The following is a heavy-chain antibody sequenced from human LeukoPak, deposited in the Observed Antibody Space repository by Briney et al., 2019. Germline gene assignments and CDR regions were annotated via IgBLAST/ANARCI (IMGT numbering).Heavy chain of an antibody. CDR1: GGSISSGGYY. D-gene: IGHD3-10*01. Sequence: PSETLSLTCTVSGGSISSGGYYWSWIRQHTGTGLEWIGYIYYSGSTYYNPSLKSRVTVSVDTSKNQFSLKLSSVTAADTAVYYCAEGSVGYGHPPVFDYWGQGTLVTVSS. CDR3: AEGSVGYGHPPVFDY. CDR2: IYYSGST. V-gene: IGHV4-31*03. J-gene: IGHJ4*02.